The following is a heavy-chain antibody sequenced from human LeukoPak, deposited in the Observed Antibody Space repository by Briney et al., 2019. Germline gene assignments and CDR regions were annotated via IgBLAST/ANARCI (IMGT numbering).Heavy chain of an antibody. V-gene: IGHV3-7*01. CDR3: ARDSWYDTGLFDY. D-gene: IGHD3-22*01. CDR1: GFTFSSYA. CDR2: MNQDGSAK. Sequence: GGSLRLSCAASGFTFSSYAMSWVRQAPGKGLEWVANMNQDGSAKNYVDSVKVRFTISRDNAKNSLYLQMNSLRAEDTAVYYCARDSWYDTGLFDYWGQGTLVTVST. J-gene: IGHJ4*02.